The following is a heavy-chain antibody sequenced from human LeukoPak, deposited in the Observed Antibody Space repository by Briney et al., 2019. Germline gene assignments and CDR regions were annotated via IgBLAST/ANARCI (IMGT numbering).Heavy chain of an antibody. Sequence: GGSLRLSCAASGFTFRSYWMSWVRQAPGKGLEWVANIKQDGSEKYYVDSVKGRFTISRDNAENSLYLQMNSLRAEDTAVYYCASFPFHWGQGTLVTVSS. V-gene: IGHV3-7*01. D-gene: IGHD2-21*01. CDR2: IKQDGSEK. CDR1: GFTFRSYW. J-gene: IGHJ4*02. CDR3: ASFPFH.